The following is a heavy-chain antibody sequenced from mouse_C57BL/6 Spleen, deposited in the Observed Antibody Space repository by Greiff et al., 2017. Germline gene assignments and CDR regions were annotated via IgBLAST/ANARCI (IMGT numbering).Heavy chain of an antibody. D-gene: IGHD2-1*01. V-gene: IGHV5-4*01. Sequence: DVMLVESGGGLVKPGGSLKLSCAASGFTFSSYAMSWVRQTPEKRLEWVATISDGGSYTYYPDNVKGRFTISRDNAKNNLYLQMSHLKSEDTAMYYCAREGGWYLAYWGQGTLVTVSA. CDR1: GFTFSSYA. CDR3: AREGGWYLAY. CDR2: ISDGGSYT. J-gene: IGHJ3*01.